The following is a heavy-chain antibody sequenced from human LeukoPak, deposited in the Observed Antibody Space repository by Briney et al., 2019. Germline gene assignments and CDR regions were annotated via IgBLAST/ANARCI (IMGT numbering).Heavy chain of an antibody. Sequence: PGGSLRLSCAASRFIFSNYWMSWVRQAPGKGLEWVANIKQDGSDEYYVESVKGRFTISRDNAKNSLYLQMNSLRAEDTAVYYCARFSGGHSSSWHPYYFDYWGQGTLVTVSS. CDR2: IKQDGSDE. CDR1: RFIFSNYW. J-gene: IGHJ4*02. V-gene: IGHV3-7*03. CDR3: ARFSGGHSSSWHPYYFDY. D-gene: IGHD6-13*01.